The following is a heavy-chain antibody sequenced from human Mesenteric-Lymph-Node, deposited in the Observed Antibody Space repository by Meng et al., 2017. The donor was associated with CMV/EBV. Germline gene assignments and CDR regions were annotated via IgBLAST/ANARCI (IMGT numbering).Heavy chain of an antibody. CDR2: FDPGDGET. D-gene: IGHD2-21*01. CDR3: ATILNDGFDV. Sequence: ASVKVSCKVSGYSLTDLSMHWVRQPPGKGLEWMGGFDPGDGETVYAQKFQGRVTMTEDTSTDIAYMELSGLRSEDTAVYNCATILNDGFDVWGQGTMVTVSS. V-gene: IGHV1-24*01. J-gene: IGHJ3*01. CDR1: GYSLTDLS.